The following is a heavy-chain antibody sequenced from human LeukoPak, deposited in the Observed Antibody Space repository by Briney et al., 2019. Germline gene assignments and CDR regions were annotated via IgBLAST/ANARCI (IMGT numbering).Heavy chain of an antibody. CDR2: ISYDGSNK. CDR3: VRGGYCSRTTCYPYDNWFDP. V-gene: IGHV3-30-3*01. CDR1: GFTFSTYA. Sequence: GRSLRLSCAASGFTFSTYAMHWVRQAPGKGLEWVAVISYDGSNKYYADFVKGRFTISRDNSKNTLYLQMNSLRAEDTAVYYCVRGGYCSRTTCYPYDNWFDPWGRGTLVTVSS. D-gene: IGHD2-2*01. J-gene: IGHJ5*02.